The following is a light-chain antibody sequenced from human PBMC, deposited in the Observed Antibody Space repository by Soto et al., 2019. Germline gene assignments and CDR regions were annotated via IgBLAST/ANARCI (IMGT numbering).Light chain of an antibody. CDR2: AAS. J-gene: IGKJ2*01. Sequence: EIVMTHSPATLSVSPGEKATLSCRASQSVRSNLAWYQQKPGQSPRLLIYAASTRATGIPARFSGSGSGTEFTLTISSLQSEDFAVYYCQQYNNWPLYTFGQGTKVDIK. CDR3: QQYNNWPLYT. CDR1: QSVRSN. V-gene: IGKV3-15*01.